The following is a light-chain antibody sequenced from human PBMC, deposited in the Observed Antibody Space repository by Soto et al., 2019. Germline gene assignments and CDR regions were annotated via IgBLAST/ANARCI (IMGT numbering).Light chain of an antibody. CDR2: KVS. J-gene: IGKJ1*01. CDR3: QQYQTYPWT. CDR1: QSIGTW. Sequence: SPSNLSAYVGDTGTITCRASQSIGTWLAWYPQKKGKAPKCLIHKVSSLASGVPSRFRGRSSWTEFTLAITSLQPDDVATDFCQQYQTYPWTFGQGTKVDI. V-gene: IGKV1-5*03.